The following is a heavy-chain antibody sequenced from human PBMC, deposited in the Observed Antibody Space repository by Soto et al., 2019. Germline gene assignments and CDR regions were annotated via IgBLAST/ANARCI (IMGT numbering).Heavy chain of an antibody. V-gene: IGHV3-23*01. CDR2: ISANGQGI. J-gene: IGHJ4*02. Sequence: EVQLLESGGDLVQPGGSLRLSCTASGFTFTYYAFSWVRQAPGKGLEWVSAISANGQGIYYADSVRGRFTISRDNSKNTVFLHMDSLRAEDTAVYYCAKDRDYPRDQFHYWGQGTLVTVFS. CDR3: AKDRDYPRDQFHY. CDR1: GFTFTYYA. D-gene: IGHD2-2*01.